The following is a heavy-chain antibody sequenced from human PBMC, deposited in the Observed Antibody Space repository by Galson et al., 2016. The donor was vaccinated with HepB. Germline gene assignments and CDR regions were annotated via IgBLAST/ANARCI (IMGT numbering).Heavy chain of an antibody. CDR1: GFSLSTHEVA. D-gene: IGHD3-10*01. V-gene: IGHV2-5*02. J-gene: IGHJ5*02. CDR2: IYGVDSK. CDR3: AHRRGSGRFDP. Sequence: PALVKPTQTLTLTCTFSGFSLSTHEVAVGWIRQPPGKAPEWLVNIYGVDSKRYSPTLKTRLTITRDTSKNQVVVTMSNMDPVDTATYYCAHRRGSGRFDPWGQGILVTVSS.